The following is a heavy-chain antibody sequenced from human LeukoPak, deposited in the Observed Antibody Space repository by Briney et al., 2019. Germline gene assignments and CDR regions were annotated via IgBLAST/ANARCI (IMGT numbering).Heavy chain of an antibody. D-gene: IGHD3-10*01. V-gene: IGHV1-69-2*01. CDR2: VNPEDGET. CDR1: GYTFTTYA. J-gene: IGHJ4*02. Sequence: GASVKISCKASGYTFTTYALTWVRQAPGQGLEWMGRVNPEDGETRYSENFQGRVTINADTSTGTASMELNSLRSDDTAVYFCTRTYYYGSGYFDYWGQGTLVTVSS. CDR3: TRTYYYGSGYFDY.